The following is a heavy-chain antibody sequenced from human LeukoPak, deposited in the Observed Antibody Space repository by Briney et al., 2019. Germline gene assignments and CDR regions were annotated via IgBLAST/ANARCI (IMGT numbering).Heavy chain of an antibody. CDR3: ARDRGFSYGIDF. J-gene: IGHJ4*02. Sequence: GESLRLSCAASGFTFSDYWMSWIRQAPGKGLEWVANIQQDGSEKYYVDSVKGRFTISRDNAKKSLFLQVSSLRGEDTAVYYCARDRGFSYGIDFWGQGTLVTVSS. CDR2: IQQDGSEK. CDR1: GFTFSDYW. D-gene: IGHD5-18*01. V-gene: IGHV3-7*04.